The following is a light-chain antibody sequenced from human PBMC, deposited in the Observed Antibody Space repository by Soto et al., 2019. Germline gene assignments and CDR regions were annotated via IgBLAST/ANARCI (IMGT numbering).Light chain of an antibody. V-gene: IGLV2-14*01. Sequence: QSALTQPASVSGSPGQSITISCTGTSSDVGAYIYVSWYQHHPGKAPKLMIYEVSNRPSGVSNRFSGSKSDNTASLTISGLQAEDEADYYCSSYSTTYTLVFGGGTKLTVL. CDR2: EVS. J-gene: IGLJ3*02. CDR3: SSYSTTYTLV. CDR1: SSDVGAYIY.